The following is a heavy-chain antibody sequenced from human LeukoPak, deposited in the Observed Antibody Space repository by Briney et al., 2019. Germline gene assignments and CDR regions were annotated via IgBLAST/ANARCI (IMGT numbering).Heavy chain of an antibody. V-gene: IGHV1-8*02. CDR3: ARVGRGAD. CDR2: MNPNSGNT. J-gene: IGHJ4*02. Sequence: ASVKVSCKASGGTFSSYAISWVRQAPGQGLEWMGWMNPNSGNTGYAQKFQGRVTMTRNTSISTAYMELSSLRSEDAAVYYCARVGRGADWGQGTLVTVSS. D-gene: IGHD3-10*01. CDR1: GGTFSSYA.